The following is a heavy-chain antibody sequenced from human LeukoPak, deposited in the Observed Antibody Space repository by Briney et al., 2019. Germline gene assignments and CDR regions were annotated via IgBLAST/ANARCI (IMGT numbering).Heavy chain of an antibody. V-gene: IGHV1-8*01. CDR3: ARISDHNWYFDL. Sequence: ASVKVSCKASGYPFTTYDINWVRKATGQGLEWMGWMNPSSGYTGYSQKFQGRVTMTRNTSITTAYMELSSLRSEDMAVYYCARISDHNWYFDLRGRGTLVTVSS. D-gene: IGHD1-14*01. J-gene: IGHJ2*01. CDR1: GYPFTTYD. CDR2: MNPSSGYT.